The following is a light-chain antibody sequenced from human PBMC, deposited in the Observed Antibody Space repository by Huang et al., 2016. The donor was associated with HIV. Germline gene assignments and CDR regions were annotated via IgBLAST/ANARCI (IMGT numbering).Light chain of an antibody. J-gene: IGKJ2*01. CDR1: QSVGGY. Sequence: EIVLTQSPATLSLSPGERATLACRASQSVGGYLAWYQQKPGQAPRLLIDGTSTRATGIPARCSGRGSETDFTLTISSLEPEDFAVYYCQQPGSFGQGTKVDIK. V-gene: IGKV3-11*01. CDR3: QQPGS. CDR2: GTS.